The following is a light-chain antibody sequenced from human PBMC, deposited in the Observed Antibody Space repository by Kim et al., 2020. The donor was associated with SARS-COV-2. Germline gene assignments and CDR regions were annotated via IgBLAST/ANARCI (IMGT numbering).Light chain of an antibody. J-gene: IGKJ3*01. V-gene: IGKV1-39*01. CDR3: QQSYSTPPFT. CDR2: AAS. CDR1: QSISSY. Sequence: SVGDRVTITCRASQSISSYLNWYQQKPGKAPKLLIYAASSLQSGVPSRFSGSGSGTDFTLTISSLQPEDFATYYCQQSYSTPPFTSGPGTKVDIK.